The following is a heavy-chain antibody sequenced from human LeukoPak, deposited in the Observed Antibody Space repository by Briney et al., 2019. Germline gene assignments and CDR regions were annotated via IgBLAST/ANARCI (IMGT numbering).Heavy chain of an antibody. CDR1: GFAFSSYG. J-gene: IGHJ4*02. Sequence: PGGSLRLSCAASGFAFSSYGMHWVRQAPGKGLEWVAFIRHDASYKYYADSVKGRFTISRDNSKNTMYVQMNSLRAEDTALYYCAKEYTGGSLGCWGQGTLVTVSS. V-gene: IGHV3-30*02. CDR2: IRHDASYK. D-gene: IGHD2-15*01. CDR3: AKEYTGGSLGC.